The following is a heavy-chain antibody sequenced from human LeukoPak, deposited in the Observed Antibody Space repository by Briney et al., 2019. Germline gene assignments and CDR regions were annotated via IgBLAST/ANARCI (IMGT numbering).Heavy chain of an antibody. CDR2: ISGSGGST. V-gene: IGHV3-23*01. Sequence: PGGSLRLSCAASGFTFSSYAMSWVRQAPGKGLEWVSAISGSGGSTYYADSVKGRFTISRDNSKNTLYLQMNSLRAEDTAVYYCAKGYSYGYYYYGMDVWGQGTTVTVSS. CDR3: AKGYSYGYYYYGMDV. D-gene: IGHD5-18*01. CDR1: GFTFSSYA. J-gene: IGHJ6*02.